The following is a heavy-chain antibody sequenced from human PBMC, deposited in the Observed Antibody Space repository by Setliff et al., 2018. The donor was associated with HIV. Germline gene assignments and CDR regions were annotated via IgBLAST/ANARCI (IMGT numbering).Heavy chain of an antibody. Sequence: LGESLKISCKGSGYSFTSYWIGWVRQMPGKGLEWMGIVYPGDSNTRYSPSFQGQVTISADQSVSTAYLQWSSLKASDNAMYYCARRLGLPDATDYMDIWGKGTTVTVSS. J-gene: IGHJ6*03. D-gene: IGHD2-2*01. CDR3: ARRLGLPDATDYMDI. V-gene: IGHV5-51*01. CDR2: VYPGDSNT. CDR1: GYSFTSYW.